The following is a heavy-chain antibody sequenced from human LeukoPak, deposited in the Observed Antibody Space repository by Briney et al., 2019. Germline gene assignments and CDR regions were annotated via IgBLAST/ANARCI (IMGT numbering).Heavy chain of an antibody. CDR3: ARVGAAAGTFFDY. CDR2: INPSGGTT. D-gene: IGHD6-13*01. CDR1: GYTFTSYY. J-gene: IGHJ4*02. V-gene: IGHV1-46*01. Sequence: ASVKVSCKASGYTFTSYYMHWVRQAPGQGLEWMGVINPSGGTTTYAQKFQDRITMTRDTSTSTVHVELSSLRSEDTAVYYCARVGAAAGTFFDYWGQGTLVTVSS.